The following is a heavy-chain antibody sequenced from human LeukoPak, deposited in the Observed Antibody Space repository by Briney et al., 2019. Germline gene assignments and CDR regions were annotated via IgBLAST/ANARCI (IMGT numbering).Heavy chain of an antibody. CDR2: VYYTGST. D-gene: IGHD3-3*01. CDR3: ARAGTNYDFWSGYSYYLDY. CDR1: GGSVSSGIHF. J-gene: IGHJ4*02. Sequence: SETLSLTCTVSGGSVSSGIHFWSWIRQSPGKGPEWIGYVYYTGSTNYNPSLKSRVRITVDTSKNQFSLKLTSVTAADTAVYYCARAGTNYDFWSGYSYYLDYWGQGTLVTVS. V-gene: IGHV4-61*01.